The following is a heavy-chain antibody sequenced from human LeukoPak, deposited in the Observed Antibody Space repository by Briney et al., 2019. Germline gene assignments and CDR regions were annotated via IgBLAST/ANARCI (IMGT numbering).Heavy chain of an antibody. CDR3: AREWSSSSYYYGMDV. J-gene: IGHJ6*02. CDR2: ITSSSSYI. V-gene: IGHV3-21*01. CDR1: AFTFSSDS. Sequence: GGSLRLSCAASAFTFSSDSMHWVRQAPGKGLEWVSSITSSSSYIYYADSVKGRFTISRDNAKNSLYLQMNSLRAEDTAVYYCAREWSSSSYYYGMDVWGQGTTVTVS. D-gene: IGHD6-6*01.